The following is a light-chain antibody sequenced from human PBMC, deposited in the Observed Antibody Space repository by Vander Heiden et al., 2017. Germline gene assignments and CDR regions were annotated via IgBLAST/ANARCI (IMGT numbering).Light chain of an antibody. CDR1: SSDVGGYDR. Sequence: QSALPQTPPASGSSGQPVPTPCTGTSSDVGGYDRVSWYQQHPGKAPKLIIYDVTNRPSGVPDRFSGSKSGNTAYLTVSGLQAEDEADYYCSSYAGNNMVFGTGTKLTVL. CDR2: DVT. V-gene: IGLV2-8*01. J-gene: IGLJ1*01. CDR3: SSYAGNNMV.